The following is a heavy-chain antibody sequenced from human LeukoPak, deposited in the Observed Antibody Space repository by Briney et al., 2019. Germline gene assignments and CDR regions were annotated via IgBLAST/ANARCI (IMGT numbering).Heavy chain of an antibody. CDR3: AHHGGGTIRIAAFDI. D-gene: IGHD3-3*01. Sequence: WGSLRLSCVASGFTFTSSAMSWVRQAPGKGLEWVSAISGRSGTTYYADSVKGRFTISRDNSKNTLYLQMNSLRAGDTAVYYCAHHGGGTIRIAAFDIWGQGTMVTVSS. J-gene: IGHJ3*02. CDR1: GFTFTSSA. CDR2: ISGRSGTT. V-gene: IGHV3-23*01.